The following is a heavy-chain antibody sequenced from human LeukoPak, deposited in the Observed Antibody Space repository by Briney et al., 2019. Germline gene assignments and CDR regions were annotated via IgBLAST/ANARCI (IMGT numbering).Heavy chain of an antibody. Sequence: GGSLRLSCAASGFTFSSYAMSWIRQAPGKGLEWISYISSSGSNIYADSVKGRFTISRDNAKNSLYLQMNSLRAEDTAVYYCARDYDGGYMDVWGKGTTVTVSS. V-gene: IGHV3-11*04. CDR2: ISSSGSNI. J-gene: IGHJ6*03. CDR1: GFTFSSYA. D-gene: IGHD3-3*01. CDR3: ARDYDGGYMDV.